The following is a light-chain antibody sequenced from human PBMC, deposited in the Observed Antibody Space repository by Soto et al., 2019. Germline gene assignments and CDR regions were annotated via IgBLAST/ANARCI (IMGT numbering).Light chain of an antibody. CDR3: QRYGSSPPGIT. J-gene: IGKJ5*01. CDR1: QSVSSSY. CDR2: GAS. Sequence: EIVLTQSPGTLSLSPGERATLSCRASQSVSSSYLAWYQQKPGQAPRLLIYGASSRATGIPDRFSGSVSGTDFTLTISRLEPEDFAVYYCQRYGSSPPGITVGEGTRLEIK. V-gene: IGKV3-20*01.